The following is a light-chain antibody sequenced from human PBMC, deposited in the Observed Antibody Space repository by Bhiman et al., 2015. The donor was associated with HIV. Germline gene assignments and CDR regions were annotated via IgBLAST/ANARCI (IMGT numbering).Light chain of an antibody. CDR1: SSDVGGYNY. Sequence: SSDVGGYNYVSWYQQHPGKAPKLMIYDVSQRPSGVSNRFSGSKSGNTASLTISGLQAEDEADYYCSSYTSSTGAFGGGTKLTVL. CDR3: SSYTSSTGA. V-gene: IGLV2-14*03. J-gene: IGLJ2*01. CDR2: DVS.